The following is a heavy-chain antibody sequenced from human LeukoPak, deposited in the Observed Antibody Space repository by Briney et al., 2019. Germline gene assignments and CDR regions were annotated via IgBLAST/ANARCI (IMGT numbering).Heavy chain of an antibody. CDR2: IYTSGGT. CDR1: GGSISSYY. Sequence: SETLSLTCTVSGGSISSYYWSWIRQPAGKGLEWIGRIYTSGGTNYNPSLKSRLTMSADTSKNQFSLNLRSVTAADTAIYYCARDRVDSSGYYYYYGIDVWGQGTAVTVSS. V-gene: IGHV4-4*07. CDR3: ARDRVDSSGYYYYYGIDV. D-gene: IGHD3-22*01. J-gene: IGHJ6*02.